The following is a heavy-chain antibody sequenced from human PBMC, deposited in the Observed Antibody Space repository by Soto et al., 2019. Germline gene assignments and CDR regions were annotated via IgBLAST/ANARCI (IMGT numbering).Heavy chain of an antibody. Sequence: GGSLRLSCAASGFTFSSYGMHWVRQAPGKGLEWVAVISYDGSNKYYADSVKVRFTISRDNSKNTLYLQMNSLRAEDTAVYYCAKEYLDLAVVGPRTFYYYYDCMDVWGQGTPVTVSS. CDR1: GFTFSSYG. V-gene: IGHV3-30*18. CDR3: AKEYLDLAVVGPRTFYYYYDCMDV. D-gene: IGHD6-19*01. J-gene: IGHJ6*02. CDR2: ISYDGSNK.